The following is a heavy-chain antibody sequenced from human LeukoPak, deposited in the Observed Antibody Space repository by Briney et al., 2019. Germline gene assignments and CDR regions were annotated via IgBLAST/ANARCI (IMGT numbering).Heavy chain of an antibody. V-gene: IGHV3-21*01. CDR1: GFTFSSYS. CDR2: ISSSSSYI. Sequence: PGRSLRLSCAASGFTFSSYSMNWVRQAPGKGLEWVSSISSSSSYIYYADSVKGRFTISRDNAKNSLYLQMNSLRAEDTAVYYCARDILTGSQSRFQHWGQGTLVTVSS. CDR3: ARDILTGSQSRFQH. J-gene: IGHJ1*01. D-gene: IGHD3-9*01.